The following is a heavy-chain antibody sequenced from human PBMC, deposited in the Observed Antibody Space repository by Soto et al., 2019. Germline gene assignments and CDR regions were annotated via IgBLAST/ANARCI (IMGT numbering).Heavy chain of an antibody. CDR3: ARAWCGEHENNWFDP. CDR1: GYNFTGYY. Sequence: QVQLVQSGAEVKKPGASVMVSCKASGYNFTGYYMHWVRQAPGQGLEWMGGSNPNSGGTNYAQKFQGWVTMTRDTSISTAYMELSRLRSDDTAVYYCARAWCGEHENNWFDPWGQGTLVTVSS. D-gene: IGHD3-10*01. V-gene: IGHV1-2*04. CDR2: SNPNSGGT. J-gene: IGHJ5*02.